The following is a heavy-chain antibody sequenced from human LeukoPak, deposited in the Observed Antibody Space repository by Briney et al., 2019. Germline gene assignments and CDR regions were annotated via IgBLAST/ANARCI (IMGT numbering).Heavy chain of an antibody. CDR2: ISSSGSTI. J-gene: IGHJ4*02. D-gene: IGHD3-16*02. V-gene: IGHV3-48*03. CDR1: GFTFSSYE. Sequence: PRGSLRLSCAASGFTFSSYEMNWDRQAPGKGLEWVSYISSSGSTIYYADSVKGRFTISRDNAKNSLYLQMNSLRAEDTAVYYCARVASIASLLDYWGQGTLVTVSS. CDR3: ARVASIASLLDY.